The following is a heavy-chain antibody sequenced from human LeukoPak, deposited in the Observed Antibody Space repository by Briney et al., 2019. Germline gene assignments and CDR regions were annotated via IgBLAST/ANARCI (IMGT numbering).Heavy chain of an antibody. CDR1: GVSISSGDSY. D-gene: IGHD1-26*01. Sequence: SQTLSLTCTVSGVSISSGDSYWSWIRQPPGKGLEWIGYIYYSGSTYYNSSLKSRVTISLDTSKNQFSLKLSSVTAADTAVYYCASVSVWELATHTGGSFDYWGRGILVTVSS. CDR3: ASVSVWELATHTGGSFDY. CDR2: IYYSGST. V-gene: IGHV4-30-4*01. J-gene: IGHJ4*02.